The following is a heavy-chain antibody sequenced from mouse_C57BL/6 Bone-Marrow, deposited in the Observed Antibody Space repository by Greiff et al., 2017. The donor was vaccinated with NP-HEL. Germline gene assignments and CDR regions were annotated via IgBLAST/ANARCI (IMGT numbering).Heavy chain of an antibody. V-gene: IGHV1-82*01. CDR2: IYPGDGDT. D-gene: IGHD4-1*01. Sequence: LVRPGASVKISCKASGYAFSSSWMNWVKQRPGKGLEWIGRIYPGDGDTNYNGKFKGKATLTADKSSSTAYMQLSSLTSEDSAVYFCARGGGTVFDYWGQGTTLTVSS. J-gene: IGHJ2*01. CDR1: GYAFSSSW. CDR3: ARGGGTVFDY.